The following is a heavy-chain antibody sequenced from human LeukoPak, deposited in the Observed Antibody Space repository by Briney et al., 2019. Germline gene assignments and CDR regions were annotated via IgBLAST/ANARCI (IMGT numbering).Heavy chain of an antibody. D-gene: IGHD5-18*01. CDR2: IIPIFGTA. CDR3: ARDRGYSYGLDY. V-gene: IGHV1-69*05. Sequence: ASVKVSCKASGYTFTSYDISWVRQAPGQGLEWMGVIIPIFGTANYAQKFQGRVTITTDESTSTAYMELSSLRSEDTTVYYCARDRGYSYGLDYWGQGTLVTVSS. CDR1: GYTFTSYD. J-gene: IGHJ4*02.